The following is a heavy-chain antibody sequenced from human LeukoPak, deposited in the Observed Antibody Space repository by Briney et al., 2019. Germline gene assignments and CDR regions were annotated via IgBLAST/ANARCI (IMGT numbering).Heavy chain of an antibody. J-gene: IGHJ5*02. CDR3: ARGGYCSSTSCYPGYNWFDP. V-gene: IGHV3-74*01. CDR1: GFTFSSYW. CDR2: INSDGSST. D-gene: IGHD2-2*01. Sequence: GGSLRLSCAASGFTFSSYWMHWVRQAPGKGLVWVSRINSDGSSTSYADSVKGRFTISRDNAKNTLYLQMNSLRAEDMAVYYCARGGYCSSTSCYPGYNWFDPWGQGTLVTVSS.